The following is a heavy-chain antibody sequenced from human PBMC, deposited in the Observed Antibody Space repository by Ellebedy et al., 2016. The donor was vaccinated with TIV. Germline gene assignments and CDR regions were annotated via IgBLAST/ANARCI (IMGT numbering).Heavy chain of an antibody. CDR2: IHYRGST. CDR1: GGSISDGDYY. V-gene: IGHV4-39*07. J-gene: IGHJ5*02. CDR3: ARDPALPRGRFDP. Sequence: MPSETLSLTCTVSGGSISDGDYYWDWIRQSPGKGLEWIGSIHYRGSTYYNPSLKSRLTISVDTSKNQFSLNLSSVTAADTAVYYCARDPALPRGRFDPWGQGILVTVSS.